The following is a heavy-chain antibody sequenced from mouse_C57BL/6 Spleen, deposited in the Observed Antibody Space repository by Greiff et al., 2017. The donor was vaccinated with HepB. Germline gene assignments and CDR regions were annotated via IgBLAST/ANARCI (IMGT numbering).Heavy chain of an antibody. CDR1: GYSITSGYD. CDR2: ISYSGST. V-gene: IGHV3-1*01. CDR3: ARDGYYGSSHWYFDV. D-gene: IGHD1-1*01. Sequence: DVQLQESGPGMVKPSQSLSLTCTVTGYSITSGYDWHWIRHFPGNKLEWMGYISYSGSTNYNPSLKSRISITHDTSKNHFFLKLNSVTTEDTATYYCARDGYYGSSHWYFDVWGTGTTVTVSS. J-gene: IGHJ1*03.